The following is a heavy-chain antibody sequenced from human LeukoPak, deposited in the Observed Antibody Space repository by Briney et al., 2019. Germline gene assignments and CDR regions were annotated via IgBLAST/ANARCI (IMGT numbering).Heavy chain of an antibody. CDR3: ARDTLYYDFWSGYSYGNYFDY. CDR1: GGTFSSYA. V-gene: IGHV1-69*04. D-gene: IGHD3-3*01. J-gene: IGHJ4*02. CDR2: IIPILGIA. Sequence: SVKVSCKASGGTFSSYAISWVRQAPGQGLEWMGRIIPILGIANYAQKFQGRVTITADKSTSTAYMELSSLRSEDTAVYYCARDTLYYDFWSGYSYGNYFDYWGQGTLVTVSS.